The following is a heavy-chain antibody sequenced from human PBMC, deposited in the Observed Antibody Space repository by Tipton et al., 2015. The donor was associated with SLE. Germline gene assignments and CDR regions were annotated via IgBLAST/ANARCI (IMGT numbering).Heavy chain of an antibody. J-gene: IGHJ4*02. CDR2: IYYSGTT. CDR1: GGSINNSGYY. V-gene: IGHV4-39*07. Sequence: TLSLTCTVSGGSINNSGYYWDWIRQPPGKGLEWIGGIYYSGTTYYNPSLKSRVTISVDTSNNHFSLKQSSVTAADTAVYYCASTQRYNWNFFDYWGPGILVTVSS. D-gene: IGHD1-7*01. CDR3: ASTQRYNWNFFDY.